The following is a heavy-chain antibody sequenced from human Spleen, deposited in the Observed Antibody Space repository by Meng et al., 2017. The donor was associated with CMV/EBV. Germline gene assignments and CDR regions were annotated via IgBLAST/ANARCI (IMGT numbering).Heavy chain of an antibody. J-gene: IGHJ1*01. CDR1: GFSFTGYY. D-gene: IGHD4-17*01. CDR2: LDPENGET. Sequence: ASVKVSCKASGFSFTGYYLHWVRQAPGQGLEWMGGLDPENGETMYAQKFQGRVAMTEDTSTDTAYMELSGLRSEDTAVYYCTTDLTTTVPTSYWGQGTLVTVSS. CDR3: TTDLTTTVPTSY. V-gene: IGHV1-24*01.